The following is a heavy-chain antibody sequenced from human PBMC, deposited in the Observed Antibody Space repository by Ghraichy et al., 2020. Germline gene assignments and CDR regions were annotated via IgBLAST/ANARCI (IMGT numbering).Heavy chain of an antibody. CDR1: GYTFTFYG. J-gene: IGHJ4*02. V-gene: IGHV7-4-1*02. CDR3: ARDPVASSSWPHHFDY. CDR2: INTNTGNP. Sequence: ASVKVSCKASGYTFTFYGMNWVRQAPGQGLEWMGWINTNTGNPTYAQGFTGRFGFSLDTSVSTAYLQISSLKAEDTAVYFCARDPVASSSWPHHFDYWGQGTLVTVSS. D-gene: IGHD6-13*01.